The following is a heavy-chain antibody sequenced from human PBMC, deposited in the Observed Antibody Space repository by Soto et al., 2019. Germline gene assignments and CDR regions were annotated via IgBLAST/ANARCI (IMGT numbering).Heavy chain of an antibody. J-gene: IGHJ3*02. CDR2: ISYDGSNK. CDR3: AKGPIGLHQNAFDI. CDR1: GFTFSSYA. D-gene: IGHD2-21*01. Sequence: LRLSCAASGFTFSSYAMHWVRQAPGKGLEWVAVISYDGSNKYYADSVKGRFTISRDNSKNTLYLQMNSLRAEDTAVYYCAKGPIGLHQNAFDIWGQGTMVTVSS. V-gene: IGHV3-30-3*01.